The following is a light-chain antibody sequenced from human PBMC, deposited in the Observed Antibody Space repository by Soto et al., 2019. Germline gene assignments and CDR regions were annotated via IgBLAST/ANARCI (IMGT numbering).Light chain of an antibody. V-gene: IGLV2-11*01. J-gene: IGLJ3*02. CDR1: SSDVGGYNY. CDR3: CLYAGRDTWV. CDR2: DVS. Sequence: QSALTQPRSVSGSPGQSVTISCTGTSSDVGGYNYVSWYQQHPGKAPKLMIYDVSKRPSGVPDRFSGSKSGNTASLTISGLQAEDWGYYYFCLYAGRDTWVFGGGTKVTVL.